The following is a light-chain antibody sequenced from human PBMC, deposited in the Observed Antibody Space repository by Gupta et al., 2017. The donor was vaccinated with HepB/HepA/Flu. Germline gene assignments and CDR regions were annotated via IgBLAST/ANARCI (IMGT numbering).Light chain of an antibody. Sequence: SYVLTQPPSVSVTPGTTARIACGGDSVGTKSVHWYQQKPGQAPVLVVYDDTARPSGIPERFSGSNSGNTATLIISRVEAGDEADYFCHVWDRSSEHVVFGGGTKLTVL. J-gene: IGLJ2*01. V-gene: IGLV3-21*03. CDR3: HVWDRSSEHVV. CDR1: SVGTKS. CDR2: DDT.